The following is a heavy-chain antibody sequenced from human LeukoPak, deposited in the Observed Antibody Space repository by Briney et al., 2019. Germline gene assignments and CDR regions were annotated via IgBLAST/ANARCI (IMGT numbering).Heavy chain of an antibody. CDR1: GFTFSSHG. D-gene: IGHD1-26*01. V-gene: IGHV3-23*01. J-gene: IGHJ1*01. Sequence: GGSLRLSCAASGFTFSSHGMDWVGQAQGKGRKWVSGTSPSGAILYYADSVKGQFTISRDNSKNTVSLQMNSLRAEDTAVYYCAKDDAWERFQHWGQGTLVTVSS. CDR2: TSPSGAIL. CDR3: AKDDAWERFQH.